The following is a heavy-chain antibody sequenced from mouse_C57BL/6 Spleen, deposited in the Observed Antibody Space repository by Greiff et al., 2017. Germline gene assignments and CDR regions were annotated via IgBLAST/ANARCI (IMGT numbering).Heavy chain of an antibody. CDR2: ISSGSSTI. J-gene: IGHJ3*01. D-gene: IGHD2-4*01. CDR1: GFTFSDYG. Sequence: EVKLVESGGGLVKPGGSLKLSCAASGFTFSDYGMHWVRQAPEKGLEWVAYISSGSSTIYYADTVKGRFTISRDNAKNTLFLQMTSLRSEDTAMYYCARSYYDYVGFAYWGQGTLVTVSA. CDR3: ARSYYDYVGFAY. V-gene: IGHV5-17*01.